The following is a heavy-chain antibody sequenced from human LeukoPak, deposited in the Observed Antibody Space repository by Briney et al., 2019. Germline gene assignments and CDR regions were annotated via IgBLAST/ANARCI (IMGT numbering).Heavy chain of an antibody. J-gene: IGHJ5*02. D-gene: IGHD3-22*01. CDR1: GYTFTICG. CDR2: ISAYNGNT. CDR3: ARDFPPYYDSSENWFDP. Sequence: ASVTVSFTASGYTFTICGISWVRQAPGQGLEWMGWISAYNGNTNYAQKLQGRVTMTTDTSTSTAYMELRSLRSDDTAVYYCARDFPPYYDSSENWFDPWGQGTLVTVSS. V-gene: IGHV1-18*01.